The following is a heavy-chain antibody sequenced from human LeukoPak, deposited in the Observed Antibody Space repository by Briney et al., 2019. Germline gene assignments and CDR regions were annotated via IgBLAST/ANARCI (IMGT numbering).Heavy chain of an antibody. D-gene: IGHD2-15*01. J-gene: IGHJ4*02. V-gene: IGHV1-2*02. CDR3: ARDFQGYCSGGSCYSVGNYFDY. CDR1: GYTFTGYY. CDR2: INPNSGGT. Sequence: ASVKVSCKASGYTFTGYYMHWVRQAPGQGLEWMGWINPNSGGTNYAQKFQGRVTMTRDTSISTAYMELSRLRSDDTAVYYCARDFQGYCSGGSCYSVGNYFDYWGQGTLVTVSS.